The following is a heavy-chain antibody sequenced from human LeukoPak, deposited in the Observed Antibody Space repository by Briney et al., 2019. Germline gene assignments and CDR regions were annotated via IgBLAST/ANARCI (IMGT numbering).Heavy chain of an antibody. CDR3: AKRERATYYFDF. V-gene: IGHV3-30*02. D-gene: IGHD1-26*01. Sequence: GGSLRLSCAASGFTFSSYGMHWVRQAPGKGLEWVAFIRYDGSNKYYADSVKGRFTISRDNSKNTLYLQMNSLRAEDTAVYYCAKRERATYYFDFWGQGTLVTVSS. CDR2: IRYDGSNK. CDR1: GFTFSSYG. J-gene: IGHJ4*02.